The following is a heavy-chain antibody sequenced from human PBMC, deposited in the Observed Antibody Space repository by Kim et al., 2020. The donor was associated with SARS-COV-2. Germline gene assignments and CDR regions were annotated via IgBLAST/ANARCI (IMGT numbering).Heavy chain of an antibody. J-gene: IGHJ4*02. V-gene: IGHV1-18*01. CDR3: ARQAAAGTGGDYFDY. Sequence: QKLQGRVTRTTDTSTSTAYMELRSLRSDDTAVYYCARQAAAGTGGDYFDYWGQGTLVTVSS. D-gene: IGHD6-13*01.